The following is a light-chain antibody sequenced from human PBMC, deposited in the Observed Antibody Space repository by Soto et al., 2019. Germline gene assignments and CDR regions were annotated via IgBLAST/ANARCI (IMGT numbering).Light chain of an antibody. CDR1: SSNIGSNY. CDR3: AAWDDSLSVVV. Sequence: QSVLTQPPSASGTPGQRATISCSGSSSNIGSNYVYWYQQLPGTAPKLLIYRNNQRPSGVPDRFSGSKSGTSASLAISGLRSEDEADYYCAAWDDSLSVVVFGGGTKVTVL. V-gene: IGLV1-47*01. CDR2: RNN. J-gene: IGLJ2*01.